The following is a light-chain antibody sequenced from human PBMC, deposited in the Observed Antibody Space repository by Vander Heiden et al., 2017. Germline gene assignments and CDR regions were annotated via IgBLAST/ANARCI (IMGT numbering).Light chain of an antibody. CDR2: AAS. CDR1: QSISSY. J-gene: IGKJ2*01. Sequence: DIQMTQSPSSLSASVGDRVTITCRASQSISSYLNWYQQKPVKAPKLLIYAASSFLSGVPSTFSGTASGTDFTLTISSLQPEDFATYYCQQSYSTPRTFGQATKLEIK. V-gene: IGKV1-39*01. CDR3: QQSYSTPRT.